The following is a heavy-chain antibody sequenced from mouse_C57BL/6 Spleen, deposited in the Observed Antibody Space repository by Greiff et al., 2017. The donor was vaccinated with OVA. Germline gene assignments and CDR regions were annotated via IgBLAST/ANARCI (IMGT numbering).Heavy chain of an antibody. J-gene: IGHJ4*01. CDR1: GFTFSDYG. CDR3: ARGGHYGYDGYAMDY. Sequence: VQLQQSGGGLVKPGGSLKLSCAASGFTFSDYGMHWVRQAPEKGLEWVAYISSGSSTIYYADTVKGRFTISRDNAKNTLFLQMTSLRSEDTAMYYCARGGHYGYDGYAMDYWGQGTSVTVSS. V-gene: IGHV5-17*01. D-gene: IGHD2-2*01. CDR2: ISSGSSTI.